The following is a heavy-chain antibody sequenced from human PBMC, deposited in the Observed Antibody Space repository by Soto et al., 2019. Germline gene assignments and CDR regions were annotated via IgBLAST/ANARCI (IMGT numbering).Heavy chain of an antibody. CDR1: VYTFTTYA. CDR2: INAGNGNT. CDR3: ARGQDYYDSSGYYSP. D-gene: IGHD3-22*01. Sequence: ASVNVSCNASVYTFTTYAMHCVRQAPGQRLEWMGWINAGNGNTKYSQKFQGRVTITRDTSASTAYMELSSLRSEDTAVYYCARGQDYYDSSGYYSPWGQGTVVTVSS. V-gene: IGHV1-3*01. J-gene: IGHJ5*02.